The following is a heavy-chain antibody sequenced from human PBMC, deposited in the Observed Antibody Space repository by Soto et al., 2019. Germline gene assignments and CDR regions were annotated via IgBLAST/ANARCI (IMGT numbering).Heavy chain of an antibody. CDR1: GYTFPTYG. CDR3: AREFEGHSSSWPFDY. V-gene: IGHV1-18*01. Sequence: QVQLVQSGGEVKKPGASVRVSCRAPGYTFPTYGIAWVRQAPGQGLEWMGWISVYNGFTHYAQKFRGRVTVTTETSTSTVHMELRSLSSDDTAVYYCAREFEGHSSSWPFDYWGQGTLVTVSA. J-gene: IGHJ4*02. D-gene: IGHD6-13*01. CDR2: ISVYNGFT.